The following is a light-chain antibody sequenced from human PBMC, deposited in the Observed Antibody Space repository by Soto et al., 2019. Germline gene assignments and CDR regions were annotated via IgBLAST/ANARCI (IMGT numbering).Light chain of an antibody. CDR1: SSDVGVYNY. CDR3: CSYAGSYTSRV. V-gene: IGLV2-11*01. CDR2: DVS. J-gene: IGLJ1*01. Sequence: QSALTQPRSVSGSPGQSVTISCTGTSSDVGVYNYVSWYQQHPGKAPKLMIYDVSKRPSGVPDRFSGSKSGNTASLTISGLQAEDEADYYCCSYAGSYTSRVFGTGTKVTVL.